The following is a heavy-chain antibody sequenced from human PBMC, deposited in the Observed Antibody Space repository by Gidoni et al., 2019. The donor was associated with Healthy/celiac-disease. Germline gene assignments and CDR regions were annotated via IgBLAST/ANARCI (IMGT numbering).Heavy chain of an antibody. D-gene: IGHD3-22*01. CDR3: AKDTYYYDSSVGSYFDY. CDR1: GFTFSSYA. J-gene: IGHJ4*02. Sequence: EVQLVESGGGLVQPGGSLRLSGSASGFTFSSYAMSWVRQAPGTGLEWVSAISGSGGSTYYADSVKGRFTISRDNSKNTLYLQMNSLRAEDTAVYYCAKDTYYYDSSVGSYFDYWGQGTLVTVSS. V-gene: IGHV3-23*04. CDR2: ISGSGGST.